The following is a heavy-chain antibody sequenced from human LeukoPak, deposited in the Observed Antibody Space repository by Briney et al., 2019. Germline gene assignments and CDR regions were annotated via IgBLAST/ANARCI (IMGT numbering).Heavy chain of an antibody. J-gene: IGHJ4*02. CDR3: ARGTPNWWYFNY. V-gene: IGHV4-39*01. CDR2: IYYSGST. CDR1: GGSISSSSYY. D-gene: IGHD2-8*02. Sequence: PSETLSLTCTVSGGSISSSSYYWGWIRQPPGKGLEWIGSIYYSGSTYYNPSLKSRVTISVDTSKNQFSLKLSSVTAADTAVYYCARGTPNWWYFNYWGRGTLVTVSS.